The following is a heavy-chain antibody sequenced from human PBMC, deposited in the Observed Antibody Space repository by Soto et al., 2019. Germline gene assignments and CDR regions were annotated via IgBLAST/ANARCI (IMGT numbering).Heavy chain of an antibody. Sequence: EVQLVESGGVLVQPGGSLRVSCAASGFTFSTSWMNWVRQAPGKGLEWVANINGDGSEEYYVDSVRGRFTISRDNVKNSLFLQMNSLRAEDTAVYYCAKDHGWLSVDWGQGTLVTVSS. CDR3: AKDHGWLSVD. V-gene: IGHV3-7*03. CDR1: GFTFSTSW. D-gene: IGHD5-12*01. CDR2: INGDGSEE. J-gene: IGHJ4*02.